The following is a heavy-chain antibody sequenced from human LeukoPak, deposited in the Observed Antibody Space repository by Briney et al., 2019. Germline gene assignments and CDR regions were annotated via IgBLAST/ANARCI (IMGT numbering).Heavy chain of an antibody. J-gene: IGHJ4*02. CDR3: ARGVVVPAATTFDY. CDR2: MNPNSGNT. V-gene: IGHV1-8*01. CDR1: GYAFTSYD. D-gene: IGHD2-2*01. Sequence: GASVKVSCKASGYAFTSYDINWVRQATGQGLEWMGWMNPNSGNTGYAQKFQGRVTMTRNTSISIAYMELSSLRSEDTAVYYCARGVVVPAATTFDYWGQGTLVTVSS.